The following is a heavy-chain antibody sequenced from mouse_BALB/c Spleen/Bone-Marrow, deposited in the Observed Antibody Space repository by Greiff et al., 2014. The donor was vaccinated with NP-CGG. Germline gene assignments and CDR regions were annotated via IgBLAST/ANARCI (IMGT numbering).Heavy chain of an antibody. V-gene: IGHV14-4*02. Sequence: EVQLQQSGAELVRSGASVKLSCTASGFNIKDYYMHWVKQRPEQGLEWIGWIDPENGDTEYAPKFQGKATMTADTSSNTAYLQLSSLTSEDTAVYYCNARDYGYEGYAMDYWGQGTSVTVSS. D-gene: IGHD2-14*01. J-gene: IGHJ4*01. CDR2: IDPENGDT. CDR3: NARDYGYEGYAMDY. CDR1: GFNIKDYY.